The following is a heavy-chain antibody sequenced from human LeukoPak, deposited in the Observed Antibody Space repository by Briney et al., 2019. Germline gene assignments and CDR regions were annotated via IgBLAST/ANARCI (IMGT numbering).Heavy chain of an antibody. CDR3: ARGRWFDP. CDR2: INHSGST. Sequence: SETLSLTCAAYGGSFSGYYWSWIRQPPGKGLEWIGEINHSGSTNYNPSLKSRVTISVDTSKNQFSLKLSSVTAADTAVYYCARGRWFDPWGQGTLVTVSS. J-gene: IGHJ5*02. V-gene: IGHV4-34*01. CDR1: GGSFSGYY.